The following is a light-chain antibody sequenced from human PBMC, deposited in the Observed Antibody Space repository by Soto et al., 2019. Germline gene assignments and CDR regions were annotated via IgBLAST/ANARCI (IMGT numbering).Light chain of an antibody. V-gene: IGKV4-1*01. J-gene: IGKJ2*01. CDR3: QQYFSIPMFT. CDR2: WAS. CDR1: RSALFSASNKNY. Sequence: DFVLTQSPDSLDVSLDETATISCKTSRSALFSASNKNYIAWYQRRPGQPLKLLFYWASTRASGVSDRFSGSGSGTDFTLTISSLQPEDAAVYYCQQYFSIPMFTFAQGTKLQI.